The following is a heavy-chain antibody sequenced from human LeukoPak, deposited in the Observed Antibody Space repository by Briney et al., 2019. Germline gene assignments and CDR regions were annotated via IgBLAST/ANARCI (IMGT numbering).Heavy chain of an antibody. CDR2: INPNSGGT. V-gene: IGHV1-2*02. D-gene: IGHD1-26*01. CDR3: ARGRYSGSYWDC. CDR1: RYTFTGYY. J-gene: IGHJ4*02. Sequence: GASVKVSCKASRYTFTGYYMHWVRPAPGQGLEWMGWINPNSGGTNYAQKFQGRVTMTRDTSISTAYMGLSRLRSDDTAVYDCARGRYSGSYWDCWGQGTLVTVSS.